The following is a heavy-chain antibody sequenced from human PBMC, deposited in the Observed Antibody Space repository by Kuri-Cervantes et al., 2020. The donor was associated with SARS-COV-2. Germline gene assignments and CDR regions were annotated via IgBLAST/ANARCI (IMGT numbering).Heavy chain of an antibody. CDR2: ISYDGSHE. CDR3: ARDRVGVHDS. J-gene: IGHJ4*02. Sequence: GSLRLSCVASGFGFSDFAMHWVRQTPRKGLEWLAIISYDGSHEYYGDSVKGRFAISRDNSKNTLYLQMNSLRAEDTAMYYCARDRVGVHDSWGQGTLVTVSS. V-gene: IGHV3-30*03. D-gene: IGHD2-21*01. CDR1: GFGFSDFA.